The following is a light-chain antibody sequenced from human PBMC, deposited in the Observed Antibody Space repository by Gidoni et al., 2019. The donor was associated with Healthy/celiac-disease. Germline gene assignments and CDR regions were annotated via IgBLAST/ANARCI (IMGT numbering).Light chain of an antibody. J-gene: IGKJ4*01. Sequence: EIVLTQSPGTLSLSPGERATLSCRASQSVSSSYLAWYQQKPGQAPRLLIYGASRRATGIPDRFSGSGSGTDCTLTISRLEPEDFAVYYCQQYGSSPHFXGXTKVEIK. CDR1: QSVSSSY. CDR2: GAS. V-gene: IGKV3-20*01. CDR3: QQYGSSPH.